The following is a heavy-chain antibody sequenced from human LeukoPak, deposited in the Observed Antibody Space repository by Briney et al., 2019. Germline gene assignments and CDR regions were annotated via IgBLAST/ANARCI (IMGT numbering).Heavy chain of an antibody. Sequence: GGSLRLSCAVSDFTVIPNYMTWVRRAPGKGLECISVIHSNDDTYYAASVRGRFTISRDTSNYMLYLQMNSLRAEDTAVYFCTRGHAAMGEHWGQGILVTVSS. J-gene: IGHJ4*02. CDR3: TRGHAAMGEH. CDR2: IHSNDDT. V-gene: IGHV3-53*01. CDR1: DFTVIPNY. D-gene: IGHD5-18*01.